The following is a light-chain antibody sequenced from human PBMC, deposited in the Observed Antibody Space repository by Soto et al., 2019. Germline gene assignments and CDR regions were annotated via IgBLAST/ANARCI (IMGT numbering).Light chain of an antibody. J-gene: IGKJ2*03. Sequence: DIQMTQSPSSFSASVGDRVTITCRACHDVSSWLAWYQQKPGKAPRLLIYGASTLQSGVPSRFSGSGSGTDFTLTISSLQPEDFATYYCQQANSPYSFGQGTKLEIK. CDR1: HDVSSW. CDR3: QQANSPYS. V-gene: IGKV1-12*01. CDR2: GAS.